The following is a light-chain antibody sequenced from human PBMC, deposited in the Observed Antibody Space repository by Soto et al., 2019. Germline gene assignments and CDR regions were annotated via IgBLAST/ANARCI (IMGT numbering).Light chain of an antibody. V-gene: IGKV3-15*01. CDR1: QSVSQSVSSK. CDR3: QQYHNWPPT. Sequence: EIVMTQSPATLSVSPGERVTLSCRASQSVSQSVSSKLAWYQQKPGRAPRLLIHGASTRATGIPARFSGSGSGTEFTLTIRSLQSEDLEVYLCQQYHNWPPTFGQGTKVDIK. J-gene: IGKJ1*01. CDR2: GAS.